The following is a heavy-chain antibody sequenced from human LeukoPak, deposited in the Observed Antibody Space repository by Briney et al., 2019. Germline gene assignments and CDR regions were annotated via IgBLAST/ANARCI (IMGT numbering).Heavy chain of an antibody. D-gene: IGHD4-17*01. CDR3: ARDRYGDYVFDY. Sequence: GVSLRRSCAASGFTFSSYSMNWVRQAPGKALEWVSYISGSGSTMYYADFVKGRFAISRDNAKNTLYLQLISLTDEDTAVYYCARDRYGDYVFDYWGQGTLVTVFS. V-gene: IGHV3-48*02. J-gene: IGHJ4*02. CDR1: GFTFSSYS. CDR2: ISGSGSTM.